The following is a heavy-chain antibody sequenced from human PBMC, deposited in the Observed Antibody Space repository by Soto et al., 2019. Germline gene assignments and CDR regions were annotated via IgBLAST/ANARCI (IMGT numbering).Heavy chain of an antibody. J-gene: IGHJ6*02. D-gene: IGHD6-6*01. V-gene: IGHV3-23*01. Sequence: GGSLRLSCAASGFTFSSYAMSWVRQAPGKGLEWVSAISGSGGSTYYADSVKGRFTISRDNSKNTLYLQMNSLRAEDTAVYYCAKVQIAARGEGYYYGMDVWGQGTTVTVSS. CDR1: GFTFSSYA. CDR2: ISGSGGST. CDR3: AKVQIAARGEGYYYGMDV.